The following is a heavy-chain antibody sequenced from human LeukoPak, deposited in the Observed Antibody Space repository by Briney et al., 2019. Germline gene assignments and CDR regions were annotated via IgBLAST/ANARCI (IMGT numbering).Heavy chain of an antibody. V-gene: IGHV4-34*01. D-gene: IGHD3-9*01. J-gene: IGHJ6*02. CDR3: TRGLVEILVYHYYGMDV. Sequence: PSETLSLTCAVYGGSFSGYYWSWIRQPPGKGLEWIGEINHSGSTNYNPSLKSRVTISVDTSKNQFSLKLSSVTAADTAVYYCTRGLVEILVYHYYGMDVWGQGTTVTVSS. CDR2: INHSGST. CDR1: GGSFSGYY.